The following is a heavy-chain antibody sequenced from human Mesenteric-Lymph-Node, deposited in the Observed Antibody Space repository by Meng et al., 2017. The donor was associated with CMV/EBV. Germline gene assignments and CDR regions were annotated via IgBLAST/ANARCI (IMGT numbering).Heavy chain of an antibody. CDR3: ARGPPYYDFWSGYYSSLDY. CDR1: GFTFGAYW. D-gene: IGHD3-3*01. V-gene: IGHV3-7*01. Sequence: GGSLRLSCAASGFTFGAYWMTWVRQAPGKGLEWVANLKEDGSETYYVDSVKGRFTISRDNAKNSLFLQMNSLRAEDTAVYYCARGPPYYDFWSGYYSSLDYWGQGTLVTVSS. CDR2: LKEDGSET. J-gene: IGHJ4*02.